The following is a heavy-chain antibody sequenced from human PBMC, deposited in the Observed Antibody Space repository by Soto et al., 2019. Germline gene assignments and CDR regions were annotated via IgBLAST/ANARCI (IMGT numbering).Heavy chain of an antibody. J-gene: IGHJ4*02. Sequence: QVQLVESGGGVVQPGRSLRLSCAASGFTFSSYAMHWVRQAPGKGLEWVAVISYDGSNKYYADSVKGRFTISRDNSKNMLYLQMNSLRVEDTAVYYCASAPITVVTPYYFDYWGQGTLVTVSS. D-gene: IGHD2-21*02. CDR3: ASAPITVVTPYYFDY. V-gene: IGHV3-30-3*01. CDR2: ISYDGSNK. CDR1: GFTFSSYA.